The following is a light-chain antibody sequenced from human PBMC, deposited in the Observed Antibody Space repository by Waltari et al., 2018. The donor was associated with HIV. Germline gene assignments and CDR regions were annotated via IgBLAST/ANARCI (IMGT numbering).Light chain of an antibody. V-gene: IGLV6-57*02. Sequence: NFMLTQPHSVSESPGKTVTISCTGSSGSIGTNYVQWYPQRPGSAPTTVIYEDNRRPAGVPDRFSCSIDSSSNSASLTISGLKTEVDADYYCQSYDSTNHVVFGGGTKLTVL. J-gene: IGLJ2*01. CDR3: QSYDSTNHVV. CDR1: SGSIGTNY. CDR2: EDN.